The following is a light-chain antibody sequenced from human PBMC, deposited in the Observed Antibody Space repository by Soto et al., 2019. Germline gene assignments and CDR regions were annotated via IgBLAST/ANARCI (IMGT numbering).Light chain of an antibody. CDR3: QQYNNFPPT. J-gene: IGKJ4*01. CDR1: QSVANW. Sequence: DVQMTQSPSSLSASVGDRVSITCRASQSVANWLAWYQQKPGKAPKSLIYETSTLQSGVPSRFSGSGSGTYFTLTINSLQPEDFATYYCQQYNNFPPTFGGGTKV. CDR2: ETS. V-gene: IGKV1D-16*01.